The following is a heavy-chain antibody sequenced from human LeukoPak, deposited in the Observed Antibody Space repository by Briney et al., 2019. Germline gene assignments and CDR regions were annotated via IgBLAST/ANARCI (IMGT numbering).Heavy chain of an antibody. CDR2: FDPEDGET. CDR3: ATWRVGGYYIPDAFDI. CDR1: GYTFTSYG. J-gene: IGHJ3*02. Sequence: GASVKVSCTASGYTFTSYGISWVRQAPGQGLEWMGGFDPEDGETIYAQKFQGRVTMTEDTSTDTAYMELSSLRSEDTAVYYCATWRVGGYYIPDAFDIWGQGTMVTVSS. V-gene: IGHV1-24*01. D-gene: IGHD3-3*01.